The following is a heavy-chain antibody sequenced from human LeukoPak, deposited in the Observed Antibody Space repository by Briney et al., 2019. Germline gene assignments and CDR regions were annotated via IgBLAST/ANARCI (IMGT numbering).Heavy chain of an antibody. CDR1: GGSFSGYY. CDR3: ARGRYWFDP. V-gene: IGHV4-34*01. Sequence: SETLSLTCAVYGGSFSGYYWSWIRQPPGKGLEWIGEINHSGSTNYNPSLKSRVTISVDTSKNQSSLKLSSVTAADTAVYYCARGRYWFDPWGQGTLVTVSS. J-gene: IGHJ5*02. CDR2: INHSGST.